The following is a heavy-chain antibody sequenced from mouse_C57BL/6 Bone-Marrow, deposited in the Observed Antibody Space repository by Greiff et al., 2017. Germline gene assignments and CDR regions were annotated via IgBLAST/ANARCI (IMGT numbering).Heavy chain of an antibody. Sequence: VQLKQSGPVLVKPGASVKMSCKASGYTFTDYYMNWVKQSHGKSLEWIGVINPYNGGTSYNQKFKGKATLTVAKSSSTAYMELNSLTSEDTAVYYCAGEPRLYVGYYGFAYWGQGTLVTVSA. CDR2: INPYNGGT. J-gene: IGHJ3*01. CDR1: GYTFTDYY. V-gene: IGHV1-19*01. CDR3: AGEPRLYVGYYGFAY. D-gene: IGHD2-3*01.